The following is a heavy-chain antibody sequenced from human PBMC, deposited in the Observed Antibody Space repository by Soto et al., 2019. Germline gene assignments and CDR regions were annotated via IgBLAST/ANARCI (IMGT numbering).Heavy chain of an antibody. V-gene: IGHV3-33*01. Sequence: GGSLRLSCAASGFTFSSYGMHWVRQAPGKGLEWVAVIWYDGSNKYYADSVKGRFTISRDNSKNTLYLQMNSLRAEDTAVYYCARDNFAQWLPKWYGMDVWGQGTTVTVSS. D-gene: IGHD6-19*01. CDR2: IWYDGSNK. CDR3: ARDNFAQWLPKWYGMDV. CDR1: GFTFSSYG. J-gene: IGHJ6*02.